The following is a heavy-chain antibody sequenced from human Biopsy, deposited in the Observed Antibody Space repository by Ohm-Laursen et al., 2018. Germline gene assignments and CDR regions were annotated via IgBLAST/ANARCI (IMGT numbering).Heavy chain of an antibody. CDR3: VREPKTGTAEAWYFDL. Sequence: SQTLSLTCSVSGASVKTSGYFWAWIRQRPGEGLEWIGYISYNERTHYNPSLTSRLAISFDTSNNRISLQLGSVSVADTAVYYCVREPKTGTAEAWYFDLWGRGSPVTVPS. V-gene: IGHV4-31*03. CDR1: GASVKTSGYF. J-gene: IGHJ2*01. CDR2: ISYNERT. D-gene: IGHD3-9*01.